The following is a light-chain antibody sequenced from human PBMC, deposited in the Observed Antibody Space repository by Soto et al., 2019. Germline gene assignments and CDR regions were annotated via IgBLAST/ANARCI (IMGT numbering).Light chain of an antibody. CDR1: QDISNY. J-gene: IGKJ5*01. Sequence: DIQMTQSPSSLSASVGDRVTITCQASQDISNYLNWYQQKPGKAPKLLIYDASNLETGVPSRFSGSGSETDFTFTISNLHPEYIATYYCQQYDTLISLGQGTRLEIK. CDR3: QQYDTLIS. CDR2: DAS. V-gene: IGKV1-33*01.